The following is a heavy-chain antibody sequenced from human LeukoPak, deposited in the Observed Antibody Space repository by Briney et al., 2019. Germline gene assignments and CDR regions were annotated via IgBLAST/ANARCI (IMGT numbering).Heavy chain of an antibody. V-gene: IGHV4-39*01. CDR2: IYYSGVS. CDR3: ARARPITMIVVRKPWVAFDI. J-gene: IGHJ3*02. Sequence: SETLSLTCTVSGGSIISSSFWWGWIRQPPGKGLEWIGSIYYSGVSYYDTSLKSRVTISVDTSKNQFSLKLSSVTAADTAVYYCARARPITMIVVRKPWVAFDIWGQGTMVTVSS. CDR1: GGSIISSSFW. D-gene: IGHD3-22*01.